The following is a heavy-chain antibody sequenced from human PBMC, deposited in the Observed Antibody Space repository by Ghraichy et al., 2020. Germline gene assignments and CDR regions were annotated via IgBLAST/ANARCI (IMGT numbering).Heavy chain of an antibody. Sequence: GGSLRLSCEASGFTFSNYAMSWVRQAPGKGLEWVSGISIRGGGAYYADSVEGRFTISRDDSKNKVYLQMNSLTAEDTAVYYCAKGDQPHSYYYFALDVWGQGTTVIVSS. CDR3: AKGDQPHSYYYFALDV. J-gene: IGHJ6*02. V-gene: IGHV3-23*01. CDR2: ISIRGGGA. CDR1: GFTFSNYA.